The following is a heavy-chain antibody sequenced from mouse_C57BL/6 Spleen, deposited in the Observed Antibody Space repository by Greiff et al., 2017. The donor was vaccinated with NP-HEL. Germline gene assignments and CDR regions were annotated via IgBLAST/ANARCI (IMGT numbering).Heavy chain of an antibody. D-gene: IGHD2-3*01. V-gene: IGHV1-82*01. Sequence: VQLQQSGPELVKPGASVKISCKASGYAFSSSWMNWVKQRPGKGLEWIGRIYPGDGDTNYNGKFKGKATLTADKSSSTAYMQLSSLTSEDSAVYFCKDGYYDFDVWGTRTTVTVSS. J-gene: IGHJ1*03. CDR3: KDGYYDFDV. CDR2: IYPGDGDT. CDR1: GYAFSSSW.